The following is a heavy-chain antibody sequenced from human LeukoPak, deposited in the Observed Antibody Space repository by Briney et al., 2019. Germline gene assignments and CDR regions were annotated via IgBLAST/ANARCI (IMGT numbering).Heavy chain of an antibody. V-gene: IGHV3-64*01. Sequence: PGGSLRLSCAASGFTLSSYAMHWVRQAPGKGLEYVSAISSNGGSTYYANSVKGRFTISRDNSKNTLYLQMGSLRAEDMAVYYCARDWGGSGYFDYWGQGTLVTVSS. CDR3: ARDWGGSGYFDY. D-gene: IGHD3-16*01. CDR2: ISSNGGST. CDR1: GFTLSSYA. J-gene: IGHJ4*02.